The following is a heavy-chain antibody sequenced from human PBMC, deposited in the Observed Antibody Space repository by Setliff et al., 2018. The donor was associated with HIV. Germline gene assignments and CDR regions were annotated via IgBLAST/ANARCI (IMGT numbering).Heavy chain of an antibody. V-gene: IGHV4-59*08. CDR1: GGSIRTYY. J-gene: IGHJ5*02. CDR3: ARLAREEECRGRTCYPNWFDP. D-gene: IGHD2-15*01. CDR2: IFYSVNT. Sequence: SETLSLTCTVSGGSIRTYYWSWIRQPPGKGLEWIGYIFYSVNTNYNPSLKGRVTISVDTSKNQFSLKLSSVTAADTAVYYCARLAREEECRGRTCYPNWFDPWGPGTLVTVSS.